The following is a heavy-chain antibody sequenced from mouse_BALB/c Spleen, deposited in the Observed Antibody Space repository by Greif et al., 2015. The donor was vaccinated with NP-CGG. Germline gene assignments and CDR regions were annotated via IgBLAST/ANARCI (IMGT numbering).Heavy chain of an antibody. CDR3: ARRTQHFDY. V-gene: IGHV1-7*01. Sequence: VKLQESGAELAKPGASVKTSCKASGYTFTSYWMHWVKQRPGQGLEWIGYINPSTGYTEYNQKFKDKATLTADKSSSTAYIQLSSLTSEDSAVYYCARRTQHFDYWGQGTTLTVSS. CDR2: INPSTGYT. D-gene: IGHD6-1*01. J-gene: IGHJ2*01. CDR1: GYTFTSYW.